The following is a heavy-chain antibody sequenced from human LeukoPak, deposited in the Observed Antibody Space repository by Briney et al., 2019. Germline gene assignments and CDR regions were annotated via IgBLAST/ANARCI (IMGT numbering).Heavy chain of an antibody. CDR3: ASSSGAYYYDSSGFLDY. CDR2: IYYSGST. J-gene: IGHJ4*02. CDR1: GGSISSHY. D-gene: IGHD3-22*01. V-gene: IGHV4-59*11. Sequence: SETLSLTCTVSGGSISSHYWSWIRQPPGKGLEWIGYIYYSGSTNYNPSLKSRVTRSVDTSKNQFSLKLSSVPAADPAVYYCASSSGAYYYDSSGFLDYWGQGTLVTVSS.